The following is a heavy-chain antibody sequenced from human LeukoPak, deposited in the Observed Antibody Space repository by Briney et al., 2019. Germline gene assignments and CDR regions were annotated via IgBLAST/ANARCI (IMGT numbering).Heavy chain of an antibody. J-gene: IGHJ4*02. D-gene: IGHD3-10*01. CDR1: GYTFTSYY. Sequence: ASVKVSCKASGYTFTSYYMHWVRQAPGQGLEWMGIVNPSGGSTSYAQKFQGRVTITADKSTSTAYMELSSLRSEDTAVYYCARASVYYGAYYFDYWGQGTLVTVSS. CDR2: VNPSGGST. CDR3: ARASVYYGAYYFDY. V-gene: IGHV1-46*01.